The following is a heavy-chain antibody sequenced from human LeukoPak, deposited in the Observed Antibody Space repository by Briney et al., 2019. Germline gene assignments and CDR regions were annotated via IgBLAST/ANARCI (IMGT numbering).Heavy chain of an antibody. CDR1: GFTFDDYG. V-gene: IGHV3-48*03. CDR2: ISSSGSTI. D-gene: IGHD3-10*01. J-gene: IGHJ3*02. CDR3: ARGSRERGYYGLGSYYKNAFDI. Sequence: AGGSLRLSCAASGFTFDDYGMSWVRQAPGKVLEWVSYISSSGSTIYYADSVKGRFTISRDNAKNSLYLQMNSLRAEDTAVYYCARGSRERGYYGLGSYYKNAFDIWGQGTMVTVSS.